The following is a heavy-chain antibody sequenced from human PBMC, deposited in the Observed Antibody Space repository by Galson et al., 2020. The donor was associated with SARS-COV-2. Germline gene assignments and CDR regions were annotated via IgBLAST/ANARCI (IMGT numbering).Heavy chain of an antibody. J-gene: IGHJ3*01. CDR3: TRGGDRSGYYVPL. V-gene: IGHV3-74*03. CDR1: GFTFSNNW. CDR2: IRPDGSST. Sequence: GESLKISCAASGFTFSNNWMHWVRQAPGKGLVWVSHIRPDGSSTKYADSVKGRFTVSRDNAKNTLYLEMNSLRAEDTAVYYCTRGGDRSGYYVPLWGQGTMVIVSS. D-gene: IGHD3-22*01.